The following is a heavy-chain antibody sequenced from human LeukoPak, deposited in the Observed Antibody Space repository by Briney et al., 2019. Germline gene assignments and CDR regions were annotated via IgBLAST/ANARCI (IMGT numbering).Heavy chain of an antibody. D-gene: IGHD6-19*01. Sequence: ASVKVSRKASGYTFTSYGISWVRQAPGQGLEWMGWISAYNGNTNYAQKPQGRVTMTTDTSTSTAYMELRSLRSDDTAVYYCARDPIAVAGDGFDYWGQGTLVTVSS. CDR1: GYTFTSYG. J-gene: IGHJ4*02. V-gene: IGHV1-18*01. CDR2: ISAYNGNT. CDR3: ARDPIAVAGDGFDY.